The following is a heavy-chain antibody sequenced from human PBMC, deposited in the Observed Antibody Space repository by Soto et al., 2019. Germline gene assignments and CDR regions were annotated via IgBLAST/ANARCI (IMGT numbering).Heavy chain of an antibody. J-gene: IGHJ4*02. CDR2: TRHDGSNT. Sequence: QVQLVESGGGVVQPGRSLRLSCAASGFTFSGYGMHWVRQAPGKGLEWVAITRHDGSNTYYADSVRGRFTISRDNSKKTLYLQMDSLSAEDTAVYYCARDGVGATTFFGYFDYWGQGTLVNVSS. D-gene: IGHD1-26*01. CDR3: ARDGVGATTFFGYFDY. CDR1: GFTFSGYG. V-gene: IGHV3-33*01.